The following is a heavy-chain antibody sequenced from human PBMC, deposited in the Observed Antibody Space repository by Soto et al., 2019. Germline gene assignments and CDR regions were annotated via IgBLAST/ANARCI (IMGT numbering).Heavy chain of an antibody. D-gene: IGHD4-17*01. V-gene: IGHV4-34*01. CDR1: GGSFRGYY. Sequence: SETLSLTCAVYGGSFRGYYWSWIRQPPGKGLEWIGEINHSGSTNYNPSLKSRVTISVDTSKNQFSLKLSSVTAADTAVYYCASTVNDYYYYGMDVWGQGTTVTVSS. CDR3: ASTVNDYYYYGMDV. CDR2: INHSGST. J-gene: IGHJ6*02.